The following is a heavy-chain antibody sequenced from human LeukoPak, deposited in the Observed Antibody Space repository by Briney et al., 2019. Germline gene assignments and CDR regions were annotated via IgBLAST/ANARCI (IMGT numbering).Heavy chain of an antibody. J-gene: IGHJ5*02. CDR1: GFTFSSYS. D-gene: IGHD2-2*02. Sequence: GGSLRLSCAASGFTFSSYSMNWVRQAPGKGLEWVSYISSSSSTIYYADSVKGRFTISRDNAKNSLYLQMNSLRDEDTAVYYCARGRGYCSSTSCYKWFDPWGQGTLVTVSS. CDR3: ARGRGYCSSTSCYKWFDP. CDR2: ISSSSSTI. V-gene: IGHV3-48*02.